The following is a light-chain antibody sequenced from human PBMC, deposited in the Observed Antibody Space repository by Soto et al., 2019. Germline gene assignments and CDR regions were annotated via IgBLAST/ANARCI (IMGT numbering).Light chain of an antibody. J-gene: IGKJ3*01. V-gene: IGKV3-15*01. Sequence: EIVMTQSTATLSVSPGERATLSCRASQSVAINLAWYQQKPGQPPRLLIYGASTRVTGIPARFSRSGSGRDFTLTTISLLSADVAVYDWQLYNNWPTFTFGPGTKMDI. CDR2: GAS. CDR3: QLYNNWPTFT. CDR1: QSVAIN.